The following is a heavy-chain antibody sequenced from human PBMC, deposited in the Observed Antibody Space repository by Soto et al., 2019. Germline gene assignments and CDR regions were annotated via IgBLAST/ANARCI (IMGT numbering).Heavy chain of an antibody. V-gene: IGHV1-24*01. CDR2: FDPEDGET. D-gene: IGHD3-10*01. CDR3: ATDYGSGPGRDGMDV. Sequence: GASVKVSCKVSGYTLTELSMHWVRQAPGKGLEWMGGFDPEDGETIYAQKFQGRVTMTEDTSTDTAYMELSSLRSEDTAVYYCATDYGSGPGRDGMDVWGQGTLVTVSS. J-gene: IGHJ6*02. CDR1: GYTLTELS.